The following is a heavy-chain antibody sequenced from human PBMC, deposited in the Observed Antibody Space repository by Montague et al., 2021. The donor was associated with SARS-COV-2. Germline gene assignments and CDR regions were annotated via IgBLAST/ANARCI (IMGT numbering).Heavy chain of an antibody. CDR3: ARSTGHFDY. Sequence: SLRLSCAASGFTFSIYSMNWVRQAPGKGLEWVSYITGTSSLVHYANSVKGRFTIPGDNAQNSLYLQMNSLRDEDTAVYYCARSTGHFDYWGLGTLVTVPS. CDR2: ITGTSSLV. D-gene: IGHD7-27*01. V-gene: IGHV3-48*02. CDR1: GFTFSIYS. J-gene: IGHJ4*02.